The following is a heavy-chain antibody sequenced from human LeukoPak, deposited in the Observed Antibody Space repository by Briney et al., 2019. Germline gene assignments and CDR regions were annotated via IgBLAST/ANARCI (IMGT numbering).Heavy chain of an antibody. CDR2: ISGSGGST. V-gene: IGHV3-23*01. J-gene: IGHJ5*02. CDR1: GFTFSSYA. D-gene: IGHD1-1*01. CDR3: TTVSGFRFDP. Sequence: PGGSLRLSCAASGFTFSSYAMSWVRQAPGKGLEWVSAISGSGGSTYCADSVKGRFTISRDNAKNSLYLQMNSLRDEDTAVYYCTTVSGFRFDPWGQGTLVTVSS.